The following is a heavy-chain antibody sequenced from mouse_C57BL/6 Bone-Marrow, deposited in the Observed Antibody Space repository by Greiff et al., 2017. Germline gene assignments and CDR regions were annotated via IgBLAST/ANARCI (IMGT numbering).Heavy chain of an antibody. Sequence: EVQLVESGPGLVKPSQSLSLTCSVTGYSITSGYYWNWIRQFPGNKLEWMGYISYDGSNNYNPSLKNRIPITRDTSKNQFFLKLNSVTTEDTATYYRARDAMDYWGQGTSVTVSS. CDR1: GYSITSGYY. V-gene: IGHV3-6*01. J-gene: IGHJ4*01. CDR2: ISYDGSN. CDR3: ARDAMDY.